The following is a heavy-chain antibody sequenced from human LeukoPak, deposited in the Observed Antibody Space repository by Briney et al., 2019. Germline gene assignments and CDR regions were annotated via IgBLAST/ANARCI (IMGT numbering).Heavy chain of an antibody. V-gene: IGHV3-21*01. J-gene: IGHJ4*02. D-gene: IGHD5-24*01. Sequence: GSLRLSCAASGFTFSSYSMNWVRQAPGKGLEWVSSISSSSSYIYYADSVKGRFTISRDNAKNSLYLQMNSLRAEDTAVYYCARVPPVEMATITHFDYWGQGTLVTVSS. CDR1: GFTFSSYS. CDR3: ARVPPVEMATITHFDY. CDR2: ISSSSSYI.